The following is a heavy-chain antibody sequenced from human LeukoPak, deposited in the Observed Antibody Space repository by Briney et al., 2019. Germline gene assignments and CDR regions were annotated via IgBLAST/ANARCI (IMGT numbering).Heavy chain of an antibody. J-gene: IGHJ4*02. D-gene: IGHD3-22*01. CDR2: INHSGST. CDR3: ARVTGYMIEDYFDY. CDR1: GGSFSGYY. Sequence: SSETLSLTCAVYGGSFSGYYWSWIRQPPGKGLEWIGEINHSGSTNYNPSLKSRVAISVDTSKNQFSLKLSSVTAADTAVYYCARVTGYMIEDYFDYWGQGTLVTVPS. V-gene: IGHV4-34*01.